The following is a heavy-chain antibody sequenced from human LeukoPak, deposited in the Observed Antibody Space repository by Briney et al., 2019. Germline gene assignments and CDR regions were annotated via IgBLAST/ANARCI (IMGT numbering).Heavy chain of an antibody. Sequence: GASVKVSCKASGGTFSSYAICWVRQAPGQGLEWMGGIIPIFGTANYAQKFQGRVTITAGESTSTAYMELSSLRSEDTAVYYCARDHGDILTGYFDYWGQGTLVTVSS. CDR1: GGTFSSYA. CDR2: IIPIFGTA. V-gene: IGHV1-69*13. J-gene: IGHJ4*02. D-gene: IGHD3-9*01. CDR3: ARDHGDILTGYFDY.